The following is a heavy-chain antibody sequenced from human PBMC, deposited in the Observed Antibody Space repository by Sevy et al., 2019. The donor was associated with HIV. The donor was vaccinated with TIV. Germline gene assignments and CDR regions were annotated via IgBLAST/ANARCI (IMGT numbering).Heavy chain of an antibody. D-gene: IGHD2-8*01. CDR2: ISGPGYNT. J-gene: IGHJ3*01. CDR1: GFTFNTHA. Sequence: GGSLRLSCAASGFTFNTHAMNWVRQAPGKGLEWVSTISGPGYNTYYADSVKGRFTISRDNSQNTLHLQMNSLRADDTAVYYCAKALNPTLESMLQVNLRTLKGFDVWGQGTMVIVSS. V-gene: IGHV3-23*01. CDR3: AKALNPTLESMLQVNLRTLKGFDV.